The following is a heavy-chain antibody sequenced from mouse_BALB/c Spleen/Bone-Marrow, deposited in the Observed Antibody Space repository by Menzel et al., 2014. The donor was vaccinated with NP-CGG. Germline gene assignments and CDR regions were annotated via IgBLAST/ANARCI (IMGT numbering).Heavy chain of an antibody. Sequence: EVKLVESGGGLVKPGGSMKLSCAASRFTFSNYAMSWVRQTPEKRLEWVATISSGGSYTYYPDSVKGRFTISRDNAQNTLYLQMSSLRSEDTAMYFCAGQENWALDYWGQGTTLTVSS. V-gene: IGHV5-9-3*01. CDR1: RFTFSNYA. CDR2: ISSGGSYT. D-gene: IGHD4-1*01. CDR3: AGQENWALDY. J-gene: IGHJ2*01.